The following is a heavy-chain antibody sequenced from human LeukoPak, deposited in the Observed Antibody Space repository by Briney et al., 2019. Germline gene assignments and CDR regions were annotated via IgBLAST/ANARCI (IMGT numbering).Heavy chain of an antibody. D-gene: IGHD2-21*01. Sequence: ASVKVACKASGYTFTSYGISWVRQAPGQGLEWMGWISAYNGNTNYAQKLQGRVTMTTDTSTSTAYMELRSLRSDDTAVYYCASDRLWRPYYYGMDVWGQGTTVTVSS. CDR2: ISAYNGNT. V-gene: IGHV1-18*01. CDR3: ASDRLWRPYYYGMDV. CDR1: GYTFTSYG. J-gene: IGHJ6*02.